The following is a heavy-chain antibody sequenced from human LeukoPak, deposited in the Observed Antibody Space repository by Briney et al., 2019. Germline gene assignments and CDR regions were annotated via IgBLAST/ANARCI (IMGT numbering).Heavy chain of an antibody. CDR3: ARPVGYSSGRIDY. CDR1: GYTFTGYY. J-gene: IGHJ4*02. V-gene: IGHV1-2*02. CDR2: INPNSGGT. D-gene: IGHD6-19*01. Sequence: ASVKVSCKASGYTFTGYYVQWVRQAPGQGLEWMGWINPNSGGTNSAQKFQGRVTMTWDTSISTAYMELSRLRTDDTAVYYCARPVGYSSGRIDYWGQGTLVTVSS.